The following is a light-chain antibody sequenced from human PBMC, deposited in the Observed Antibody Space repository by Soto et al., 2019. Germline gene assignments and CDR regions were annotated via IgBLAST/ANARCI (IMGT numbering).Light chain of an antibody. J-gene: IGLJ3*02. CDR1: RSDIGSYNN. V-gene: IGLV2-23*02. Sequence: QSALTQPASVSGSPGQSITISCTGTRSDIGSYNNVAWYQKHPGKAPRVMIFGVTKRPSGISNRFVGSKSGSTASLTISGLQAEDEADYFCFSYAGSSIWVFGGGTKLTVL. CDR3: FSYAGSSIWV. CDR2: GVT.